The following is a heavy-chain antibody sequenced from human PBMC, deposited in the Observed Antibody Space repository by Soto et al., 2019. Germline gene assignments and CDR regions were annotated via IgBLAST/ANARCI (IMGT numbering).Heavy chain of an antibody. CDR2: IYSGGSA. Sequence: EVQLVEYGGVLVQPGGSLRLSCAASGFTVSSNYMSWVRQARGKGLEWVSVIYSGGSAYYGDSVKGRFTISRDNSKNTLYLQMSSLRAADTAVYYCARHGDCYGGCYFAYWGQGTLVTVSS. J-gene: IGHJ4*02. CDR3: ARHGDCYGGCYFAY. CDR1: GFTVSSNY. D-gene: IGHD5-18*01. V-gene: IGHV3-66*04.